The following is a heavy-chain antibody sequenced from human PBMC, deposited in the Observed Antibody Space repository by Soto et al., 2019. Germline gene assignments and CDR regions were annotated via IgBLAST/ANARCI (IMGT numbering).Heavy chain of an antibody. CDR3: ARTRLQYRELVS. J-gene: IGHJ5*02. CDR2: ISGPGVT. Sequence: GGSLRLSCAASGFSVTNTYMHWVRQAPGKGLEWVSVISGPGVTYYADSVKGRIALSRDTSQNTMYLHMRNLRADDTAVYSCARTRLQYRELVSWGQGTLVTVSS. CDR1: GFSVTNTY. D-gene: IGHD4-4*01. V-gene: IGHV3-53*01.